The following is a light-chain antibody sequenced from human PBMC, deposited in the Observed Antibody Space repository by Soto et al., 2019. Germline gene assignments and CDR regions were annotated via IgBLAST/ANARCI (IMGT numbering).Light chain of an antibody. V-gene: IGLV2-11*01. CDR2: DVS. J-gene: IGLJ1*01. CDR1: SXNVAAFTS. CDR3: FSSASRFTFV. Sequence: QSALPQPRSVSGSPGXXXXXXXTGSSXNVAAFTSVSWYQQYPGTTPKLIIFDVSRRHSGVPDRFSGSRSGNTASLTISGLQAEDEADYYCFSSASRFTFVFGTGTKLTVL.